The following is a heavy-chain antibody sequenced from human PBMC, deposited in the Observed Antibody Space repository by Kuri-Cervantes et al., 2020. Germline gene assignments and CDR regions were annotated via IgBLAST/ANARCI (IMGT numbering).Heavy chain of an antibody. CDR3: ARGSSSSPPFDY. CDR1: GFTFSSYG. Sequence: GESLKISCAASGFTFSSYGMHWVRQAPGKGLEWVAVISYDGSNKYYADSVKGRFTISRDNSKNTLFLQMNSLRTADTALYYCARGSSSSPPFDYWGQGTLVTVSS. V-gene: IGHV3-30*19. J-gene: IGHJ4*02. D-gene: IGHD2-2*01. CDR2: ISYDGSNK.